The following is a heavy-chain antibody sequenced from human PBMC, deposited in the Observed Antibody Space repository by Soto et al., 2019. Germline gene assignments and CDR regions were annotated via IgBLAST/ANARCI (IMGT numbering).Heavy chain of an antibody. Sequence: ASVKVSCKASGYTFTSYDINWVRQATGQGLEWMGWMNPNSGNTGYAQKFQGRVTMTRNTSISTAYMELSSLRSEDTAVYYCARGVRLRYFDWLSPDRGGVDVWGKGTTVTVSS. CDR1: GYTFTSYD. J-gene: IGHJ6*04. V-gene: IGHV1-8*01. D-gene: IGHD3-9*01. CDR3: ARGVRLRYFDWLSPDRGGVDV. CDR2: MNPNSGNT.